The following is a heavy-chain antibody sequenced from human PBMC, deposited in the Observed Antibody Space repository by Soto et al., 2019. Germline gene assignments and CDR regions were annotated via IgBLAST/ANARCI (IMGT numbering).Heavy chain of an antibody. D-gene: IGHD2-15*01. Sequence: SETLSLTCTVSGGSISGYYWSWIRQPPGKGLEWIGSIYYSGSTYYNPSLKSRVTISVDTSKNQFSLKLSSVTAADTAVYYCARHDGICSGGSCYSEWFDPWGQGTLVTVSS. J-gene: IGHJ5*02. CDR2: IYYSGST. CDR3: ARHDGICSGGSCYSEWFDP. CDR1: GGSISGYY. V-gene: IGHV4-59*05.